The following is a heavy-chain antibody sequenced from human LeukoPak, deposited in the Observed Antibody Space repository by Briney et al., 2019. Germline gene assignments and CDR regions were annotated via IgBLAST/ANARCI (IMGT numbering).Heavy chain of an antibody. Sequence: GGSLRLSCAASGFTFSSYSMNWVRQAPGKGLEWVSSISSSSSYVYYADSVKGRFTISRDNAKNSLYLQMSSLRAEDTAVYYCARDADPPSYSGSNWFDPWGQGTLVTVSS. D-gene: IGHD1-26*01. J-gene: IGHJ5*02. V-gene: IGHV3-21*01. CDR1: GFTFSSYS. CDR2: ISSSSSYV. CDR3: ARDADPPSYSGSNWFDP.